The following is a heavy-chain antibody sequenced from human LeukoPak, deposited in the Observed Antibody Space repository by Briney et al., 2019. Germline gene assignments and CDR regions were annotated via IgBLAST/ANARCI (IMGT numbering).Heavy chain of an antibody. CDR3: ARDLVFDFWSGSNYYYYMDV. CDR2: IYTSGST. D-gene: IGHD3-3*01. V-gene: IGHV4-4*07. J-gene: IGHJ6*03. CDR1: GGSISSYY. Sequence: SETLSLTCSVSGGSISSYYWSWIRQPAGKGPEWIGRIYTSGSTNYNPSLKSRVTMLVATSNNQFFLKLSSVTAADTVVYYCARDLVFDFWSGSNYYYYMDVWGKGTTVTVS.